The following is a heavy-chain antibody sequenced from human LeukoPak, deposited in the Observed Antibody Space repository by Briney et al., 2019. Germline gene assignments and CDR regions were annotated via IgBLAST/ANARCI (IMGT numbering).Heavy chain of an antibody. J-gene: IGHJ5*01. CDR1: GFTFSNYA. D-gene: IGHD3-22*01. CDR2: ISSRGDNI. CDR3: AKDRGGDYGYFGWFYS. Sequence: GGSLRLSCAASGFTFSNYAMNWVRLTPGKGLEWVSSISSRGDNIDYADSVKGRFTTSRDKFTNTLYLQMNSLRVDDTAAYYCAKDRGGDYGYFGWFYSWGQGTQVTVSS. V-gene: IGHV3-23*01.